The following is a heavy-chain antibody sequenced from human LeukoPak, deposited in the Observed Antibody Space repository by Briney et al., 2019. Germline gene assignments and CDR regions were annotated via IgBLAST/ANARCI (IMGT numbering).Heavy chain of an antibody. Sequence: SETLSLTCTVSGGSISSSSYYWGWIRQPPGKGREWIGSIYYSGSTYYNPSLKSRVTISVDTSKNQFSLKLSSVTAADTAVYYCARDPFHYYDSSGYYYVWGQGTLVTVSS. D-gene: IGHD3-22*01. V-gene: IGHV4-39*07. J-gene: IGHJ4*02. CDR2: IYYSGST. CDR3: ARDPFHYYDSSGYYYV. CDR1: GGSISSSSYY.